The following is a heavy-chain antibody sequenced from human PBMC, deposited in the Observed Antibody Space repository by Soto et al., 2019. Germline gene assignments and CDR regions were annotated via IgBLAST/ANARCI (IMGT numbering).Heavy chain of an antibody. CDR2: IYYSGVP. J-gene: IGHJ4*02. D-gene: IGHD4-17*01. CDR1: GDSLSSGGYY. Sequence: QMRLQESGPGLVKPSHTLSLTCTVSGDSLSSGGYYWSWIRHHPGKGLEWIGCIYYSGVPFYNPSLKSRTTISIDTSSNEFSLKMSSVTAADTAVYYCARDRRAGPTVTTIDYWGQGTLVIVSS. V-gene: IGHV4-31*03. CDR3: ARDRRAGPTVTTIDY.